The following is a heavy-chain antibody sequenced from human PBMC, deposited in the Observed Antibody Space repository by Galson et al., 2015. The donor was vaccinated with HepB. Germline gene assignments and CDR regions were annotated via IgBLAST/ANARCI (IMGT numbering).Heavy chain of an antibody. CDR2: ICPGDSDT. CDR3: ARGGVIVGANFDY. V-gene: IGHV5-51*01. D-gene: IGHD1-26*01. J-gene: IGHJ4*02. Sequence: QSGAEVKKPGESLKISCKGSGYSFSSNWIAWVRQMPGRGMEWMGIICPGDSDTRYSPSFRGQVTTSVDKSTNTAYLQWSSLKASDTAIYYCARGGVIVGANFDYWGQGTLVTVSS. CDR1: GYSFSSNW.